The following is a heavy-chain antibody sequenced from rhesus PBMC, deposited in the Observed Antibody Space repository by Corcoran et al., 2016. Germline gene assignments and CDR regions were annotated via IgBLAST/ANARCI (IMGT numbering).Heavy chain of an antibody. J-gene: IGHJ6*01. CDR1: GGSISDSYR. Sequence: PGVVKPSETLSLTCAVSGGSISDSYRWSWIRQPPGKGLEWIGYIYGSSTSTNYNPSLNSRVTISKDTSKNQFSLKLSSVTAADTAVYYGARDGPYGLDSWGQGVVVTVSS. CDR2: IYGSSTST. CDR3: ARDGPYGLDS. V-gene: IGHV4S10*01.